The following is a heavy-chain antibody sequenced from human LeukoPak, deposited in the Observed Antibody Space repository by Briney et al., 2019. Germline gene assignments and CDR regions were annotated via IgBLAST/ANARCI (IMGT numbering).Heavy chain of an antibody. Sequence: SETLSLTCTVSGGSISSYYWSWIRQPPGKGLEYIGYIYYSGSTNYNPSLKSRVTISVDTSKNQFSLKLSSVTAADTAVYYCARGSDILTGYGVAFDYWGQGTLVTVSS. CDR3: ARGSDILTGYGVAFDY. D-gene: IGHD3-9*01. J-gene: IGHJ4*02. V-gene: IGHV4-59*01. CDR1: GGSISSYY. CDR2: IYYSGST.